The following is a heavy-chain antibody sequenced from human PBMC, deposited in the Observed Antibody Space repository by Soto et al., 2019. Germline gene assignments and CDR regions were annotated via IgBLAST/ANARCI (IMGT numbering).Heavy chain of an antibody. CDR1: SVSIYSGSFH. D-gene: IGHD1-1*01. CDR2: INFSGST. CDR3: ARRHAPRYTTGNNHFDF. J-gene: IGHJ4*02. Sequence: SETLSLTCTVSSVSIYSGSFHWGWIRQPPGKGLEWIGSINFSGSTYYNPSLKSRVTISVDTSKNQFSLNLRSVTAADTAVYYCARRHAPRYTTGNNHFDFWGQGSLVTVS. V-gene: IGHV4-39*01.